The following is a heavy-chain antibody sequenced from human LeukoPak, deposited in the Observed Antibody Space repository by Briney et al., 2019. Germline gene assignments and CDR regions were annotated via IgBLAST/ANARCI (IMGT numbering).Heavy chain of an antibody. CDR3: ARESAYYDILTGYYNRGAAYYGMDV. J-gene: IGHJ6*02. CDR2: ISSSSSYI. V-gene: IGHV3-21*01. Sequence: PGGSLRLSCAASGFTFSSYSMNWVRQAPGKGLEWVSSISSSSSYIYYADSVKGRFTISRDNAKNSLYLQMNSLRAEDTAVYYCARESAYYDILTGYYNRGAAYYGMDVWSQGTTVTVSS. D-gene: IGHD3-9*01. CDR1: GFTFSSYS.